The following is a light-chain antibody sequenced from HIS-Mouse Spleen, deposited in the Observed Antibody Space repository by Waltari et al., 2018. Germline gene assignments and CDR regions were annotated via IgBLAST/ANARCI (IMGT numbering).Light chain of an antibody. J-gene: IGLJ2*01. CDR2: VVS. Sequence: QSALTQPASVSGSPGQSITIPCTGTISDVGGSNYVSWYKQHPGKAPKLMIYVVSNRPSGVSNRFSGSKSGNTASLTISGLQAEDEADYYCSSYTSSSFNVVFGGGTKLTVL. CDR3: SSYTSSSFNVV. CDR1: ISDVGGSNY. V-gene: IGLV2-14*03.